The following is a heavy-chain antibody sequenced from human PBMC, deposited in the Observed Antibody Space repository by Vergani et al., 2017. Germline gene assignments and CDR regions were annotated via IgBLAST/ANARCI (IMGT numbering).Heavy chain of an antibody. D-gene: IGHD1-26*01. J-gene: IGHJ6*02. CDR1: GFTFSSYW. V-gene: IGHV3-7*01. Sequence: EVQLVESGGGLVQPGGSLRLSCAASGFTFSSYWMSWVRQAPGKGLEWVANIKQDGSEKYYVDSVKGRFTISRDNAKNSLYLQMNSLRAEDTAVYYCARGLWELDLPLDVWGQGTTVTVSS. CDR2: IKQDGSEK. CDR3: ARGLWELDLPLDV.